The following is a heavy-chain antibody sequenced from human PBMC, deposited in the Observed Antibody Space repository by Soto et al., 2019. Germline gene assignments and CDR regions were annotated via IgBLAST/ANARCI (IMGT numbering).Heavy chain of an antibody. Sequence: SETLSLTCTVSGGSISSGGYYWSWVRQHPGKGLEWIGYIYYSGSTYYNPSLKSRVTISVDTSKNQFSLKLSSVTAADTAVYYCARMAAADMYNWFDPWGQGTLVTVSS. D-gene: IGHD6-13*01. CDR2: IYYSGST. V-gene: IGHV4-31*03. CDR1: GGSISSGGYY. CDR3: ARMAAADMYNWFDP. J-gene: IGHJ5*02.